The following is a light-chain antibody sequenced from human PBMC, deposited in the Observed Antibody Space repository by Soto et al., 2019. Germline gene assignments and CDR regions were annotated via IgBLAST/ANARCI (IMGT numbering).Light chain of an antibody. V-gene: IGKV1-5*03. CDR2: RAS. J-gene: IGKJ1*01. CDR1: QSVNSW. Sequence: DIQMTQSPSTLSASVGDRVTITCRASQSVNSWLAWYQQKPGQAPKLLIYRASSLENGVPSRFGGRGSGTEFIFTISSLQPDDSATYYCQQYSSDSTFGQGTKVEIK. CDR3: QQYSSDST.